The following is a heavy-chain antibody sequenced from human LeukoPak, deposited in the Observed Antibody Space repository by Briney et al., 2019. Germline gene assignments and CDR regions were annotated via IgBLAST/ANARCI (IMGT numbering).Heavy chain of an antibody. V-gene: IGHV3-7*01. J-gene: IGHJ4*02. Sequence: GGSLRLSCAASGFTFSSYWMSWVRQAPGKGLEWVANIKQDGSEKYYVDSVKGRFTISRDNAKNSLYLQMNSLRAEDTAVYYRAREGLGYCSGGSCYVFDYWGQGTLVTVSS. CDR3: AREGLGYCSGGSCYVFDY. CDR2: IKQDGSEK. D-gene: IGHD2-15*01. CDR1: GFTFSSYW.